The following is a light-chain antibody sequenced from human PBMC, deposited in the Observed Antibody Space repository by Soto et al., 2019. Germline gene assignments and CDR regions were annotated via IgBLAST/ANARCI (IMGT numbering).Light chain of an antibody. V-gene: IGLV2-14*01. CDR1: SSDVGGYNY. CDR3: SSYTSSSILSV. J-gene: IGLJ1*01. Sequence: QSVLTQPASVSGSPGQSITISCTGTSSDVGGYNYVSWYQQHPGKAPKLMIYDVSNRPSGVSNRFSGSKSGNTASLTISGLQAEDEAYYYCSSYTSSSILSVFGTGTKVTVL. CDR2: DVS.